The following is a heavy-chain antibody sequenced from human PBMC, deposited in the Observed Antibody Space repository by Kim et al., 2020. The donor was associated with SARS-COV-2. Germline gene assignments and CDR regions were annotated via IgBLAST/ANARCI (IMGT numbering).Heavy chain of an antibody. CDR3: ARASGMDV. J-gene: IGHJ6*02. CDR2: VSNSGGST. CDR1: GFTFSSYA. V-gene: IGHV3-23*01. Sequence: GGSLRLSCAASGFTFSSYAMSWVRQAPGKGLEWVSGVSNSGGSTFYADSVKGRFAISRDNSKNTLYLQMNSLRDEDTAVYYCARASGMDVWGQGTTVTVS.